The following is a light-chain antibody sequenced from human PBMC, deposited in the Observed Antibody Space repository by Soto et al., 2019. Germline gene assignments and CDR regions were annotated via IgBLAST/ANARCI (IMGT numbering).Light chain of an antibody. J-gene: IGLJ2*01. CDR1: SSDISKYNY. Sequence: QSVLTQPHSASGSPGQSVTISCTGTSSDISKYNYVSWYQQHAGKAPTVLIYEVNKPPSEVPELFSGSNSANTASLPISGLQADEEEDYYCCSYSGRNNVVFGGGTKLTVL. CDR3: CSYSGRNNVV. V-gene: IGLV2-8*01. CDR2: EVN.